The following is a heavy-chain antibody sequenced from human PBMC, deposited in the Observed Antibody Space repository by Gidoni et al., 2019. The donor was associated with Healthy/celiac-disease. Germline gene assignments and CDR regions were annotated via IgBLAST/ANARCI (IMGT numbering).Heavy chain of an antibody. D-gene: IGHD5-12*01. Sequence: QVQLVESGGGVVQPGRSLRLSCAASGFTYSSYGMHWVRQAPGKGLGWVAVISYDGSNKYYADSVKGRFTISRDNSKNTLYLQMNSLRAEDTAVYYCAKSGSGYEYYFDYWGQGTLVTVSS. CDR1: GFTYSSYG. CDR2: ISYDGSNK. CDR3: AKSGSGYEYYFDY. V-gene: IGHV3-30*18. J-gene: IGHJ4*02.